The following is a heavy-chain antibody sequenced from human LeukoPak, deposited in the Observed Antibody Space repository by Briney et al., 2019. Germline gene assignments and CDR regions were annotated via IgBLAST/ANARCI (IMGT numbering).Heavy chain of an antibody. CDR3: ARLPLSSGSYYYYMDV. J-gene: IGHJ6*03. Sequence: KTSETLSLTCAVYGGSFSGYYWSWIRQPPGKGLEWIGEINHSGSTNYNPSLKSRVTISVDTSKNQFSLKLSSVTAADTAVYYCARLPLSSGSYYYYMDVWGKGTTVTVSS. V-gene: IGHV4-34*01. D-gene: IGHD6-19*01. CDR2: INHSGST. CDR1: GGSFSGYY.